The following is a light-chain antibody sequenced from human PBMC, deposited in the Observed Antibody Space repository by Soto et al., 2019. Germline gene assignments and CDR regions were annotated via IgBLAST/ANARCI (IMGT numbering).Light chain of an antibody. Sequence: EVGLTQSPGTLSLSPGERATLSCRASQSVSSSHLAWYQQKRGQALRLLIYDTSTRATGIPDRFSGSGSGTDFTLTISRLEPEDFAVYHCQQYGASPWTFGQGTKVEVK. V-gene: IGKV3-20*01. CDR2: DTS. CDR3: QQYGASPWT. CDR1: QSVSSSH. J-gene: IGKJ1*01.